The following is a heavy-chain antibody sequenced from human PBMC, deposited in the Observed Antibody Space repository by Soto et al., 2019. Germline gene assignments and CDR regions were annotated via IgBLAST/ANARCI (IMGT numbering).Heavy chain of an antibody. CDR1: GFTFSSYA. D-gene: IGHD6-13*01. V-gene: IGHV3-30-3*01. CDR2: ISYDGSNK. J-gene: IGHJ6*02. CDR3: ARDKMGIAAAVDYYYGMDV. Sequence: GGSLRLSCAASGFTFSSYAMHWVRQAPGKGLEWVAVISYDGSNKYYADSVKGRFTISRDNSKNTLYLQMNSLRAEDTAVYYCARDKMGIAAAVDYYYGMDVWGQGTTVTVSS.